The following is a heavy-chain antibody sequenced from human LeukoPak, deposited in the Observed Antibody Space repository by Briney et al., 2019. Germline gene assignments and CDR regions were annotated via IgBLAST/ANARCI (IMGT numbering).Heavy chain of an antibody. J-gene: IGHJ4*02. CDR2: IWFDGSNK. Sequence: PGRSLRLSCAASGFTFNSYGMHWVRQAPGKGLEWVALIWFDGSNKYHADSVKGRFTISRDNSKDTLYLQMDHLKIEDTAVYYCARDRGTRRPLDYWGQGALVTVSS. CDR1: GFTFNSYG. D-gene: IGHD1/OR15-1a*01. CDR3: ARDRGTRRPLDY. V-gene: IGHV3-33*01.